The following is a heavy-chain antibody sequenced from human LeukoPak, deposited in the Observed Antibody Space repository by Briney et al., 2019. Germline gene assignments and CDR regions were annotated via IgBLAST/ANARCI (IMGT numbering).Heavy chain of an antibody. V-gene: IGHV3-23*01. D-gene: IGHD6-13*01. CDR1: GFTFSSYA. Sequence: PGGSLRLSCAASGFTFSSYAMSWVRQAPGKGLEWVSAISGSGGTTYYADSVKGRLTISRDNSKSTLYVQMNSLRAEDTAVYYCAIVAAARQGTIDPWGQGTLVTISS. J-gene: IGHJ5*02. CDR2: ISGSGGTT. CDR3: AIVAAARQGTIDP.